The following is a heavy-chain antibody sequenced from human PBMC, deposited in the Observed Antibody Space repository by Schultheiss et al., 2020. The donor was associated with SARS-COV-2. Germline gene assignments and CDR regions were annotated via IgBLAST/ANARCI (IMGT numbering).Heavy chain of an antibody. CDR2: IYHSGST. CDR1: GGSISSGDYY. Sequence: SETLSLTCTVSGGSISSGDYYWSWIRQPPGKGLEWIGEIYHSGSTNYNPSLKSRVTISVDTSKNQFSLKLSSVTAADTAVYYCARARPSVVATLPDYWGQGTLVTVSS. CDR3: ARARPSVVATLPDY. J-gene: IGHJ4*02. V-gene: IGHV4-61*08. D-gene: IGHD5-12*01.